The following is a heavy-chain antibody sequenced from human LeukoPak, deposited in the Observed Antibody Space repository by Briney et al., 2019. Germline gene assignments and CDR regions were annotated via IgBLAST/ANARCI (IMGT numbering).Heavy chain of an antibody. D-gene: IGHD6-19*01. J-gene: IGHJ4*02. CDR1: GYAFTSYY. CDR3: ARGMAVADFDY. CDR2: INPSGGST. V-gene: IGHV1-46*01. Sequence: GASVKVSCKASGYAFTSYYMHWVRQAPGQGLEWMGIINPSGGSTSYAQKFQGRVTMTRDTSTSTVYTELSSLRSEDTAVYYCARGMAVADFDYWGQGTLVTVSS.